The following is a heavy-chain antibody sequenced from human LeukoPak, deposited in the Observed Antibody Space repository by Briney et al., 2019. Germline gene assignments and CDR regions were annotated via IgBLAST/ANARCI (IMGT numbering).Heavy chain of an antibody. CDR2: ISSSSSYI. D-gene: IGHD3-10*01. CDR1: GFTFSSYS. V-gene: IGHV3-21*01. CDR3: ARVRRGYYFDY. J-gene: IGHJ4*02. Sequence: GGSLRLSCAGSGFTFSSYSMKWVRQAPGKGLEWVSFISSSSSYIYYADSVKGRFTISRDNAKNSLYLQMNSLRAEDTAVYYCARVRRGYYFDYWGQGTLVTVSS.